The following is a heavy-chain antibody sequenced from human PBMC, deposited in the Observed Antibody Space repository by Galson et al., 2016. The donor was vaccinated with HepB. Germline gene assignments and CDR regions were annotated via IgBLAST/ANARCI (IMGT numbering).Heavy chain of an antibody. CDR1: GFTFSRYW. Sequence: SLRLSCAASGFTFSRYWMRWVRQAPGKGLEWVANINEDGSLRIYVDSVRGRFTISRDNAKMSLYLQMDSLRGENTAVYYCVKDSAYYDFWSRNWYFDLWGRGTLVTVSS. D-gene: IGHD3-3*01. CDR2: INEDGSLR. V-gene: IGHV3-7*01. J-gene: IGHJ2*01. CDR3: VKDSAYYDFWSRNWYFDL.